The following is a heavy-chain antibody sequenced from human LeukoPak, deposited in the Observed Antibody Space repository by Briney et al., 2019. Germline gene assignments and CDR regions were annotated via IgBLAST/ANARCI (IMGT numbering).Heavy chain of an antibody. CDR3: ARVPRDQQLVPSRVDY. Sequence: ASVKVSCKASGGTFSSYAISWVRQAPGQGLEWMGWINPNSGGTNYAQKFQGRVTMTRDTSISTAYMELSRLRSDDTAVYYCARVPRDQQLVPSRVDYWGQGTLVTVSS. CDR2: INPNSGGT. J-gene: IGHJ4*02. V-gene: IGHV1-2*02. CDR1: GGTFSSYA. D-gene: IGHD6-13*01.